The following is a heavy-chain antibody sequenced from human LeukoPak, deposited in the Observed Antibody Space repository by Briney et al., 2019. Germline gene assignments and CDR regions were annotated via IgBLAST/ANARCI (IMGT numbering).Heavy chain of an antibody. CDR2: INPNSGGT. Sequence: ASVKVSCKASGYTFTGYYMHWVRQAPGQGLEWMGWINPNSGGTNYAQKFQGRVTMTRDTSISTAYMELSRLRSDDTAVHYCARRARGGWYFDYWGQGTLVTVSS. J-gene: IGHJ4*02. V-gene: IGHV1-2*02. CDR3: ARRARGGWYFDY. D-gene: IGHD6-19*01. CDR1: GYTFTGYY.